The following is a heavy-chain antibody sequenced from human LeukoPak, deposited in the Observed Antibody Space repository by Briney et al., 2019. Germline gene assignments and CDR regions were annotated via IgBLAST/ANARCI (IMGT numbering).Heavy chain of an antibody. CDR3: ARGRNWQTFYHYCMDV. V-gene: IGHV4-34*01. CDR1: GGSFSGYF. CDR2: INHSGTT. J-gene: IGHJ6*03. D-gene: IGHD1-14*01. Sequence: PSETLSLTCGVSGGSFSGYFWTWIRQSPGKGLEWMVEINHSGTTIYNPSLKSRVTMSVDTSRNQISLKMTSVTAADTAVYYCARGRNWQTFYHYCMDVWGNGTTVTVSS.